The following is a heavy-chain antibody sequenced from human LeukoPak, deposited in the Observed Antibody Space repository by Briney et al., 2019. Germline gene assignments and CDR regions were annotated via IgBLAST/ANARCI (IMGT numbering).Heavy chain of an antibody. Sequence: GESLKISCKGSGYSFNNYWIVWVRQMPGKGLEWMGIIYPGDSDTRHTPSFQGQVTMSADKSINTTYLQWSSLEASDTAMYYCARMPSDAVTAIPFDYWGQGTLVTVSS. CDR3: ARMPSDAVTAIPFDY. D-gene: IGHD2-21*02. V-gene: IGHV5-51*01. J-gene: IGHJ4*02. CDR1: GYSFNNYW. CDR2: IYPGDSDT.